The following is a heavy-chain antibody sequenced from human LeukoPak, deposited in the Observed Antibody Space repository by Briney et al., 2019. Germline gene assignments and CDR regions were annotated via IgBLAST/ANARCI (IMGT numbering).Heavy chain of an antibody. CDR1: GYTFTNYY. V-gene: IGHV1-46*01. CDR2: INPSSGTT. CDR3: ARGSPTGYGVIDY. J-gene: IGHJ4*02. Sequence: ASVKVSCKASGYTFTNYYMIWVRQAPGQGLEWMGIINPSSGTTNYAQKFQGRVTMTRDMSTSTVYMELSSLRSEDTAVYYCARGSPTGYGVIDYWGQGTLVTVSS. D-gene: IGHD3-9*01.